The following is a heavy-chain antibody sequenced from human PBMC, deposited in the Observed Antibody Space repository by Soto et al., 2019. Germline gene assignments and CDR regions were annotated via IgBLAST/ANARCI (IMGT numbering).Heavy chain of an antibody. Sequence: QVQLQQWGAGLLKTSETLSLTCAVYGGSFSGYYWSWIRQPPRKGLEWIGEINQSGNTKYNPSLKSRVTISVDTSKKQFSLKLSSVTAADTAVYYCGSPGHVDYWGQGTLVTVSS. CDR2: INQSGNT. CDR3: GSPGHVDY. V-gene: IGHV4-34*01. J-gene: IGHJ4*02. CDR1: GGSFSGYY.